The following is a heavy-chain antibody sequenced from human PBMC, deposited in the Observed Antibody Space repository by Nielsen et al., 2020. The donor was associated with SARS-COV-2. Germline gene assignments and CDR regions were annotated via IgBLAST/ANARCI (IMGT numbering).Heavy chain of an antibody. CDR3: ARARGAYGDYYYYYYTDV. J-gene: IGHJ6*03. CDR2: TYYRSKWYN. Sequence: SPTLSLTCAISGDSVSSSSAAWNWIRQSPSRGLEWLGRTYYRSKWYNDYAVSVKSRITINPDTSKNQFSLHLNSVTPEDTAVYYCARARGAYGDYYYYYYTDVWGKGTTVTVSS. D-gene: IGHD4-17*01. CDR1: GDSVSSSSAA. V-gene: IGHV6-1*01.